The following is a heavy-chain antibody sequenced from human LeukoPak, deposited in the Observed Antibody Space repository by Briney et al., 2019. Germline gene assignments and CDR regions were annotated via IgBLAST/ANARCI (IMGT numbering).Heavy chain of an antibody. CDR1: GGSISSGSND. Sequence: QTLSLTCTLSGGSISSGSNDWNWIRQPAGKGLEWIVRIYTSGTTNNNPSLKRPVTISVHTSKNPFSSRLRSVTAADTAVYYCARALCSDYLYFDYWGQGTLVTVSS. CDR3: ARALCSDYLYFDY. J-gene: IGHJ4*02. V-gene: IGHV4-61*02. CDR2: IYTSGTT. D-gene: IGHD4-17*01.